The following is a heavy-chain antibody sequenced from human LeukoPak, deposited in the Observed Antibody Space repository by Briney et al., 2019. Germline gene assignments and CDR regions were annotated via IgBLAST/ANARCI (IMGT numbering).Heavy chain of an antibody. Sequence: SETLSLTCTVSGGSISNYYWSWIRQPPGKGLEWIGYIYDSGNTNYNPSLRSRVTISVDTSKNQFSLKMDSVTAADTAVYYCARRFDYWGQGTLVTVSS. J-gene: IGHJ4*02. V-gene: IGHV4-59*01. CDR1: GGSISNYY. CDR2: IYDSGNT. CDR3: ARRFDY.